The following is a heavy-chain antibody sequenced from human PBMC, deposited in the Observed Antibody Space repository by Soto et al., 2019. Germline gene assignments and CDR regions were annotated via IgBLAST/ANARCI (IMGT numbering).Heavy chain of an antibody. CDR3: VKGRGSYEVKFGMDV. D-gene: IGHD6-25*01. Sequence: EVQLVESGGDLVQPGGSLRLSCTASGFTFSMYWMHWVRQVPGKGPEWVSRISDDGSRADYADSVKGRFTISRDNAKNTLYLQMNSLRAEDTALYYCVKGRGSYEVKFGMDVWGQGTTVTVSS. CDR1: GFTFSMYW. CDR2: ISDDGSRA. J-gene: IGHJ6*02. V-gene: IGHV3-74*01.